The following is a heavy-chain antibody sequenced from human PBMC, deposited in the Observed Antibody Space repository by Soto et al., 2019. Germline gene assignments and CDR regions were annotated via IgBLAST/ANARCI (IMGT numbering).Heavy chain of an antibody. D-gene: IGHD6-19*01. CDR1: GYPFRSYA. CDR3: ARSGPGIAVAGYFDY. J-gene: IGHJ4*02. V-gene: IGHV3-30-3*01. Sequence: QVQLVESGGGVVQPGRSLSLSCAASGYPFRSYAMHWVRQAPGKGLEWVAVISYDGSNKYYADSGKGRFTISRDNSKNTLYRQMNSLRAEDTAVYYCARSGPGIAVAGYFDYWGQGTLVTVSS. CDR2: ISYDGSNK.